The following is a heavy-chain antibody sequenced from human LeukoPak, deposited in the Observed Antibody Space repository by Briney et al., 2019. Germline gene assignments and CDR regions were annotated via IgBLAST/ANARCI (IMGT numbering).Heavy chain of an antibody. J-gene: IGHJ4*02. V-gene: IGHV3-30*02. CDR3: AKDRRYYDYVWGSPYFDY. CDR1: GFTFSSYG. Sequence: PGGSLRLSCAASGFTFSSYGMHWVRQAPGKGLEWVAFIRYDGSNKYYADSVKGRFTISRDNSKNTLYPQMNSLRAEDTAVYYCAKDRRYYDYVWGSPYFDYWGQGTLVTVSS. CDR2: IRYDGSNK. D-gene: IGHD3-16*01.